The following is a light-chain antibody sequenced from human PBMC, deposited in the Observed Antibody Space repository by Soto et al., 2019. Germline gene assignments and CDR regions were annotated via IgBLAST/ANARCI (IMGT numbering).Light chain of an antibody. CDR2: SNN. J-gene: IGLJ1*01. CDR1: SSNIGGNT. CDR3: AAWDDSLNGPGYV. Sequence: QSVLTQPPSASGTPGQRVTISCSGSSSNIGGNTVNWYQQLPGPAPQLLIYSNNQRPSGVPDRFSGSKSGTAASLAISGLQSEDEADYYCAAWDDSLNGPGYVFGTGTQVTVL. V-gene: IGLV1-44*01.